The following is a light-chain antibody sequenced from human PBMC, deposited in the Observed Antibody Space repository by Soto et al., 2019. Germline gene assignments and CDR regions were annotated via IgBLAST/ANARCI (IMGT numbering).Light chain of an antibody. CDR2: AAS. Sequence: DIQLTQSPSFLSASVGDRVTITCRGSQGISSYLAWYQQKPGKAHNLLIYAASTLQSGVPSRFSGSGSGTEFTLTISSLQPEDFATYYCQQLNNYPVTFGQGTRLEIK. J-gene: IGKJ5*01. V-gene: IGKV1-9*01. CDR1: QGISSY. CDR3: QQLNNYPVT.